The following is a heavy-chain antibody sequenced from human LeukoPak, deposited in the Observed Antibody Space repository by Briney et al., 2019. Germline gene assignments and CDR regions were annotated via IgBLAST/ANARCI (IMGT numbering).Heavy chain of an antibody. Sequence: ASVKVSCKASGYTFTSYGISWVRQAPGQGLEWMGWISAYNGNTNYAQKLQGRVTMTTDTSTSTAYMELRSLRSDDTAVYYCAREKYCSGGSCYSEGNWFDPWGQGTLVTVSS. CDR2: ISAYNGNT. J-gene: IGHJ5*02. CDR3: AREKYCSGGSCYSEGNWFDP. D-gene: IGHD2-15*01. V-gene: IGHV1-18*01. CDR1: GYTFTSYG.